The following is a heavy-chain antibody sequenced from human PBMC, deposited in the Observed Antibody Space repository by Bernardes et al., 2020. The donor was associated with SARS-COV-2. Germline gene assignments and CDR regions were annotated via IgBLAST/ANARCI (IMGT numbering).Heavy chain of an antibody. CDR2: INPYTGGT. Sequence: ASVKVSCKASGYSFTGFYMHWVLQAPGQGLEWLGWINPYTGGTTYAQKFKDCVTMTRDTSITTAYLELSSLRADDTAVYYCARTPLHNLTDHPYTMDVWGQGTTVTVSS. D-gene: IGHD3-9*01. J-gene: IGHJ6*02. CDR3: ARTPLHNLTDHPYTMDV. CDR1: GYSFTGFY. V-gene: IGHV1-2*04.